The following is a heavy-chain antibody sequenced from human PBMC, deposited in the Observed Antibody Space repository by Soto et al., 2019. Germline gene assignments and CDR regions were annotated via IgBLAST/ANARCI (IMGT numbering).Heavy chain of an antibody. CDR2: ISGSGGST. Sequence: PVGSLRLSCAASGFTFSSYAMSWVRQAPGKGLEWVSAISGSGGSTYYADSVKGRFTISRDNSKNTLYLQMNSLRAEDTAVYYCAKDKVQRTTAGMDVGGQGPRSPSPQ. J-gene: IGHJ6*01. CDR3: AKDKVQRTTAGMDV. D-gene: IGHD4-17*01. CDR1: GFTFSSYA. V-gene: IGHV3-23*01.